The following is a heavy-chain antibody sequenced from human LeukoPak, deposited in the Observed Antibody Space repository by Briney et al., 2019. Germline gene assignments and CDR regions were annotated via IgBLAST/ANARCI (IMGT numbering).Heavy chain of an antibody. J-gene: IGHJ4*02. CDR1: GFTFSSYS. Sequence: PGGSLRLSCAASGFTFSSYSMSWVRQAPGKGLEWVSSISSSSSYIYYADSVKGRFTISRDNAKNSLYLQMNSLRAEDTAVYYCARDTGVGYSYGYDYWGQGTLVTVSS. CDR2: ISSSSSYI. V-gene: IGHV3-21*01. CDR3: ARDTGVGYSYGYDY. D-gene: IGHD5-18*01.